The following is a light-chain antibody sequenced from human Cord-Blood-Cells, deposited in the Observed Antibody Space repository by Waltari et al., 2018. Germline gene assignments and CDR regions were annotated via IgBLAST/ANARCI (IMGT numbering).Light chain of an antibody. Sequence: DIQMTQSPSSLSASVGDRVTITCQASQEISNYLNWYQQKPGKAPKLLIYDASNLETGVPSRFSGSGSGTDLTFTISSLQPEDIATYDCQQYDNLLTFGGGTKVEIK. CDR3: QQYDNLLT. V-gene: IGKV1-33*01. J-gene: IGKJ4*01. CDR2: DAS. CDR1: QEISNY.